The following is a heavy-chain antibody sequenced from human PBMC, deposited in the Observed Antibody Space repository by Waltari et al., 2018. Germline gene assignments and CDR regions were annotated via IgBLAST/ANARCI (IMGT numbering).Heavy chain of an antibody. V-gene: IGHV1-69*04. CDR1: GGTFSSNA. Sequence: QIQLIQSGAEVKEPGSSVKVPCKVSGGTFSSNAFSWVRQVPGQGLEWMGGSLPLLGVKDYARRFQDRVMITADEVTKPAYMDLNSLTADDTAVYYCAKSPQLTTANWFDTWGQGMLVTVSS. CDR2: SLPLLGVK. CDR3: AKSPQLTTANWFDT. J-gene: IGHJ5*02. D-gene: IGHD6-13*01.